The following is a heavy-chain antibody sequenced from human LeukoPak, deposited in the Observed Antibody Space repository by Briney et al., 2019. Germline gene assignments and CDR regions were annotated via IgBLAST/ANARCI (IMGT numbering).Heavy chain of an antibody. J-gene: IGHJ4*02. D-gene: IGHD3-22*01. Sequence: GGSLRLSCAASGFTFSSYNMNWVRQAPGKGLEWVSFISSSSTYIHYADSVKGRFTISRDNAKNSLYLQMNSLRAEDTAVYYCARDLPYDSNGRDPFDYWGQGTLVTVSS. CDR3: ARDLPYDSNGRDPFDY. CDR1: GFTFSSYN. CDR2: ISSSSTYI. V-gene: IGHV3-21*01.